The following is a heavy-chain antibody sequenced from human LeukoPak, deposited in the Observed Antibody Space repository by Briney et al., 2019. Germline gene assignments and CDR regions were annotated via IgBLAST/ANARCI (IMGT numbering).Heavy chain of an antibody. CDR1: GGSINNGNHF. D-gene: IGHD6-19*01. Sequence: SETLSLTCTVSGGSINNGNHFWTWIRQPAGKGLEWIGRIFTGGSTNYNPSLESRLTMSIDTSKNQFSLKLSSVTAADTAVYYCARGAVAGIGWFDPWGQGTLVTVSS. CDR2: IFTGGST. J-gene: IGHJ5*02. V-gene: IGHV4-61*02. CDR3: ARGAVAGIGWFDP.